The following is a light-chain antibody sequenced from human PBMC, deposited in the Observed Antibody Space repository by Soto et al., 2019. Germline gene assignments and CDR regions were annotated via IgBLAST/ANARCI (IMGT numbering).Light chain of an antibody. V-gene: IGKV3-20*01. Sequence: EIVLTQSPGTLSLSRGEGASLSCRASQSVSSSYLAWYQQKPGQAPRLLIYGASSRATGIPDRFSGSGSRTDFTLTISRLEPEDFAVYFCQQYGSSPWTFGQGTKVDIK. J-gene: IGKJ1*01. CDR3: QQYGSSPWT. CDR1: QSVSSSY. CDR2: GAS.